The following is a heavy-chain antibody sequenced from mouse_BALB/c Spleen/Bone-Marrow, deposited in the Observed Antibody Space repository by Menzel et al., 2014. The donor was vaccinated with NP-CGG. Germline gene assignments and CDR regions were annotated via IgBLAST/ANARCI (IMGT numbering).Heavy chain of an antibody. Sequence: VQLKESGAELVKPGASVKLSCTASGFNIKDTYMHWVKQRPEQGLEWIGRIDPANGNTKYDPKLQGKATITADTSSNTAYLQLSSLTSEDTAVYYCATYYYGYYFDYWGQGTTLTVSS. CDR3: ATYYYGYYFDY. V-gene: IGHV14-3*02. CDR1: GFNIKDTY. J-gene: IGHJ2*01. D-gene: IGHD1-2*01. CDR2: IDPANGNT.